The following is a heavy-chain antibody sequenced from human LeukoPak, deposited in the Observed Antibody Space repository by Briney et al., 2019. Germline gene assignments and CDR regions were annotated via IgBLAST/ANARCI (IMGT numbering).Heavy chain of an antibody. CDR3: ATTSYGDYSNDY. CDR2: ISSGSSYI. D-gene: IGHD4-17*01. J-gene: IGHJ4*02. Sequence: GGSLRLSCAASGFTFSTYSMNWVRQAPGKGLEWVSSISSGSSYIYYADSVKGRFTISRDNAKNSLYLQMNSLRAGDTAVYYCATTSYGDYSNDYWGQGTLVTVSS. CDR1: GFTFSTYS. V-gene: IGHV3-21*01.